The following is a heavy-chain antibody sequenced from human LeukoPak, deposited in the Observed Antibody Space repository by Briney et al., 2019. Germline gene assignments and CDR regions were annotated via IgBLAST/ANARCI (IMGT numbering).Heavy chain of an antibody. Sequence: GGSLRLSCAASGFTFSSYGMHWVRQAPGKGLEWVAVISYDGSNKYYPDSVKGRFTISRDNSKNTLYLQMNSLRVEDTAVYYCAKDRVYNSGAFDYWGQGTLVTVSS. CDR2: ISYDGSNK. J-gene: IGHJ4*02. D-gene: IGHD6-19*01. CDR3: AKDRVYNSGAFDY. V-gene: IGHV3-30*18. CDR1: GFTFSSYG.